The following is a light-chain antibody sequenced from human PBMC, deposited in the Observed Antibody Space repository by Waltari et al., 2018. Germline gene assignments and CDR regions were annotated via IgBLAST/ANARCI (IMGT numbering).Light chain of an antibody. CDR2: EVS. CDR3: CSYAGRSTLEV. J-gene: IGLJ1*01. Sequence: QSALTQPASVSGSPGQSITISCTGTSSAVGRYNLVSWYQQHPVKAPKPMIFEVSKRPSGVSNRFAGSKSGNTASLTISGLQAEDEADYYCCSYAGRSTLEVFGTGTKVTVL. CDR1: SSAVGRYNL. V-gene: IGLV2-23*02.